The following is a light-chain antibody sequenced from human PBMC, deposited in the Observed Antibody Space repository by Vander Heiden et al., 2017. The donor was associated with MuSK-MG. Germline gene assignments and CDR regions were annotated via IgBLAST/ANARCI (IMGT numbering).Light chain of an antibody. CDR1: QSVSSY. CDR3: QQRSNWPLT. CDR2: EAS. Sequence: VLTLSPATLSLSPGERATLSCRASQSVSSYLAWYQQKPGQAPRLLIYEASNRATGIPARFSGSGSGTDFTRTISSLEPEDFAVYYCQQRSNWPLTFGGGTKVEIK. J-gene: IGKJ4*01. V-gene: IGKV3-11*01.